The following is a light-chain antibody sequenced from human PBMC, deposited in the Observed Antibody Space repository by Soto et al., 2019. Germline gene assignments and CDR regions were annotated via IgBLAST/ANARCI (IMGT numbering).Light chain of an antibody. CDR1: QDITNY. Sequence: DIQMTQSPSSLSASVGDRVTITCQASQDITNYLNWYQQKPGKAPKLLIYDASNLETGVPSRFSGSGSGTDFPFTISSLQPEDIATYYCQQYDNPPVTFGGGTKVEIK. V-gene: IGKV1-33*01. CDR2: DAS. CDR3: QQYDNPPVT. J-gene: IGKJ4*01.